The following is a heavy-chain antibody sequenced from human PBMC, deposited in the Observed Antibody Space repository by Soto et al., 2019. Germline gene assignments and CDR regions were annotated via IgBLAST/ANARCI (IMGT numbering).Heavy chain of an antibody. Sequence: QVQLVESGGGVVQPGRSLRLSCAASGFTFSSYAMHWVCQAPGKGLEWVAVISYDGSNKYYADSVKGRFTISRDNSKNKLYLQLNSLRAEDTAVYYCVRKSSGWTDYECWGQGTLVTVSS. CDR1: GFTFSSYA. J-gene: IGHJ4*02. CDR3: VRKSSGWTDYEC. D-gene: IGHD6-19*01. V-gene: IGHV3-30-3*01. CDR2: ISYDGSNK.